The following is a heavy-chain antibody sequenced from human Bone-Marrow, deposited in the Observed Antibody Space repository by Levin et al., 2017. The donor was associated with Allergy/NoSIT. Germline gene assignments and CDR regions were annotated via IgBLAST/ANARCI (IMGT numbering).Heavy chain of an antibody. CDR2: IYWDDDN. Sequence: KLSGPTLVKPTQTLTLTCTFSGFSLSTSGVGVGWIRQPPGKALEWLALIYWDDDNRYSPSLKSRLTLSKDTSKNQVVLTMTNMDPVDTATYYCAHLKNYYDTSARGAFAYWGLGTLVTVSS. CDR1: GFSLSTSGVG. D-gene: IGHD3-22*01. V-gene: IGHV2-5*02. J-gene: IGHJ4*02. CDR3: AHLKNYYDTSARGAFAY.